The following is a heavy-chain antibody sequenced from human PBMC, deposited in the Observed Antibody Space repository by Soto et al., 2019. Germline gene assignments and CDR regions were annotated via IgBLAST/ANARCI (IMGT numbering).Heavy chain of an antibody. V-gene: IGHV4-59*01. J-gene: IGHJ2*01. CDR1: GGSISSYY. CDR3: ARFNWYFDL. Sequence: QVQLQESGPGLVKPSETLSLTCTVSGGSISSYYWSWIRQPPGKGLEWIGYIYYRGSTNYNPSLKSRATISVDTSKNQFSLKLSSVTAADTAMYYCARFNWYFDLWGRGTLVTVSS. CDR2: IYYRGST.